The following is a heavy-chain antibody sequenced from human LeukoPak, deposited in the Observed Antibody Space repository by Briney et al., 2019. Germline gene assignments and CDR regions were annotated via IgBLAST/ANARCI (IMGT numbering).Heavy chain of an antibody. CDR2: ISAYNGST. V-gene: IGHV1-18*01. Sequence: GASVKVSCKASGYTFTSYGISWVRQAPGQGLEWMGWISAYNGSTNYAQKLQGRVTMTTDTSTSTAYMELRSLRSDDTAVYYCAREVRDCSSTSCYLRAFDYWGQGTLVTVSS. J-gene: IGHJ4*02. D-gene: IGHD2-2*01. CDR1: GYTFTSYG. CDR3: AREVRDCSSTSCYLRAFDY.